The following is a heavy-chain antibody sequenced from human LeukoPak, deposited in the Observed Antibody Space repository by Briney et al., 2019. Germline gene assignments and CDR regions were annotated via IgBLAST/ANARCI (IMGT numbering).Heavy chain of an antibody. J-gene: IGHJ4*01. CDR1: GGSISSDY. CDR2: MYYSGST. D-gene: IGHD6-19*01. Sequence: PSETLSLTCTGSGGSISSDYWRWIRQPPGKGLEWIGYMYYSGSTNYNPSLKSRVTISVDTSNNQFSLKLSSVTAADTAVYYCARLAGIPVTGKAIDYWVQGTLVTVSS. V-gene: IGHV4-59*01. CDR3: ARLAGIPVTGKAIDY.